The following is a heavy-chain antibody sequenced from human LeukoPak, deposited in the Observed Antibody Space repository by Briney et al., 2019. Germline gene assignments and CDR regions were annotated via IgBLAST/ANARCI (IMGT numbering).Heavy chain of an antibody. CDR2: INHSGST. CDR3: ARVQIVVVVAATLRREYYFDY. V-gene: IGHV4-34*01. Sequence: PSETLPLTCAVYGGSFSGYYWSWIRQPPGKGLEWIGEINHSGSTNYNPSLKSRVTISVDTSKNQFSLKLSSMTAADTAVYYCARVQIVVVVAATLRREYYFDYWGQGTLVTVSS. CDR1: GGSFSGYY. J-gene: IGHJ4*02. D-gene: IGHD2-15*01.